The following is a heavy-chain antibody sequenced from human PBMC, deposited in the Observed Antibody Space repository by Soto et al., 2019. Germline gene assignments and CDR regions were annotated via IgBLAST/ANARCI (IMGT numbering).Heavy chain of an antibody. Sequence: QVQLQESGPVLVKPSETLSLTCTVSGGSITTYYWSWIRQPPGKGLEWIGYINYEGGTNYNPSLKSRVTILVDTSQNQFSLKLTSVTAADTAFYFCARGRRSGWYHFDSWGQGTLVTVSS. CDR3: ARGRRSGWYHFDS. CDR2: INYEGGT. J-gene: IGHJ4*02. CDR1: GGSITTYY. V-gene: IGHV4-59*01. D-gene: IGHD6-19*01.